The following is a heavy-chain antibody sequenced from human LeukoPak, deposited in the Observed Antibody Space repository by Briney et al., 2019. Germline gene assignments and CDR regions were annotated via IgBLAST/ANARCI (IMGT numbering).Heavy chain of an antibody. CDR3: ARGDDYSNLTPFDY. J-gene: IGHJ4*02. CDR2: MYLSGTT. D-gene: IGHD4-11*01. CDR1: GGSISSVNL. V-gene: IGHV4-4*02. Sequence: PSETLSLTCAVSGGSISSVNLWSWVRQPPGKGLEWVGEMYLSGTTTYNPSLRGRVTISIDKSKNQFSLKLSSVTAADTAVYYCARGDDYSNLTPFDYWGQGTLVTVSS.